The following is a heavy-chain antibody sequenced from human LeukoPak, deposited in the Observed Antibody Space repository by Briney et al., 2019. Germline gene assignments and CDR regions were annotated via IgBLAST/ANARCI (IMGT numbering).Heavy chain of an antibody. V-gene: IGHV3-7*02. CDR3: ARGNSYYYGSGSLNYYGMDV. J-gene: IGHJ6*02. CDR2: IKADGSDK. Sequence: GGSLRLSCVASGFTFSNFWMSWVRQGPGKGLEWVASIKADGSDKRYLGSVTGRFTISRDNAKESVYLQMNSLRAGDTAVYYCARGNSYYYGSGSLNYYGMDVWGQGTTVTVSS. D-gene: IGHD3-10*01. CDR1: GFTFSNFW.